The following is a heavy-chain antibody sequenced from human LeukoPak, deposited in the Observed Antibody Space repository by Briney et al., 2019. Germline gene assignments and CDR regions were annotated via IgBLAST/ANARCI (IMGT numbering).Heavy chain of an antibody. J-gene: IGHJ1*01. V-gene: IGHV3-64*01. CDR2: ISGNGDKS. CDR1: GFTFSSYA. CDR3: ARAPPLERIGWYGEDEF. D-gene: IGHD6-19*01. Sequence: GGSLRLSCAAAGFTFSSYAMRWVRQAPGKGPEYVAAISGNGDKSDYGSSGQGRFTVSRDNSKNTLYLQMGSLRTEDMAVYYCARAPPLERIGWYGEDEFRGQGTLVTVSS.